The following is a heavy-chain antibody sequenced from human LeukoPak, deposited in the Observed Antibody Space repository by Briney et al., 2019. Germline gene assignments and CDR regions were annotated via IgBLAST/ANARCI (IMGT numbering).Heavy chain of an antibody. CDR2: IYSGGST. J-gene: IGHJ4*02. D-gene: IGHD3-22*01. CDR1: GFTVSGNY. CDR3: ARVHTDNDYYDSSGYVDY. V-gene: IGHV3-53*01. Sequence: PGGSLRLSCAASGFTVSGNYMSWVRQAPGKGLEWVSVIYSGGSTYYADSVKGRFTISRDNSKNTLYLQMNSLRAEDTAVYYCARVHTDNDYYDSSGYVDYWGQGTLVTVSS.